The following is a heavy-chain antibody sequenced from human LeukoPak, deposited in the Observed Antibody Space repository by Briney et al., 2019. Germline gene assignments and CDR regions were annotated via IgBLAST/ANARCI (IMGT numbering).Heavy chain of an antibody. CDR3: ATYRQVLLPFES. J-gene: IGHJ4*02. D-gene: IGHD2-8*02. CDR2: TNRRGDIT. V-gene: IGHV3-20*04. CDR1: GYTFGDYG. Sequence: RGSLRLSCAASGYTFGDYGMSWVRQVPGKGLEWVSGTNRRGDITGYADFVKGRFTISRDNSKNTLYLQMNSLRAEDTAIYYCATYRQVLLPFESWGQGTLVTVSS.